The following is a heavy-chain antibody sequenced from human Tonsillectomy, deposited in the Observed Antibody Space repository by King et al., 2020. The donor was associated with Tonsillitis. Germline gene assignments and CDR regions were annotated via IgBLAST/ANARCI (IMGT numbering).Heavy chain of an antibody. CDR2: INHSGRT. J-gene: IGHJ1*01. CDR1: GGSLSGYY. CDR3: ARESEYDYDMSDHYYVGFKH. D-gene: IGHD3-22*01. V-gene: IGHV4-34*01. Sequence: HVQLPQWGAGLLKPSENLSLTCAVYGGSLSGYYWSWIRQPPGRGLEWIGEINHSGRTNYNPSLKSRVTISVDTSKNQLSLNLSSVTAADTAVYYCARESEYDYDMSDHYYVGFKHWGQGTLVTVSS.